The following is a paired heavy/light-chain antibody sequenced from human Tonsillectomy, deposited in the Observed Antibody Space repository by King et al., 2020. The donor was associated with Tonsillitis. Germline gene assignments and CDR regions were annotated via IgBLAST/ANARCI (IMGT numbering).Heavy chain of an antibody. V-gene: IGHV3-23*01. CDR1: GFTFSNYA. CDR3: ARDRISRVYASSWYAY. J-gene: IGHJ4*02. Sequence: EVQLLESGGTLVQPGGSLRLSCAASGFTFSNYAMTWVRQAPGKGLEWVSAISGGGGATYYADSVKGRFTISRDNSKNTLYLQMHSLGADDTAVYFCARDRISRVYASSWYAYWGQGSLVTVSS. CDR2: ISGGGGAT. D-gene: IGHD6-13*01.
Light chain of an antibody. V-gene: IGLV1-44*01. Sequence: QSVLTQPPSASGTPGQRVTISCSGSSSNIGSNTVNWYQQFPGTAPKLLIYSSTQRPSGVPDRFSGSKSGSSATLAISGLQSDDEADYYCSAWEDSLNHWVFGGGTKVTVL. CDR1: SSNIGSNT. J-gene: IGLJ3*02. CDR3: SAWEDSLNHWV. CDR2: SST.